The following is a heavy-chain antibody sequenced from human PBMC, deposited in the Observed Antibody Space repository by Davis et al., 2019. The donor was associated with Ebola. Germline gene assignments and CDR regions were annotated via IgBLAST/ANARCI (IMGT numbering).Heavy chain of an antibody. Sequence: SVKVSCKASGYTFTSYGISWVRQAPGQGLEWMGRIIPILGIANYAQKFQGRVTITADKSTSTAYMELSSLRSEDTAVYYCASSLPWDIVVVVAATDWFDPWGQGTLVTVSS. CDR2: IIPILGIA. J-gene: IGHJ5*02. CDR3: ASSLPWDIVVVVAATDWFDP. V-gene: IGHV1-69*04. D-gene: IGHD2-15*01. CDR1: GYTFTSYG.